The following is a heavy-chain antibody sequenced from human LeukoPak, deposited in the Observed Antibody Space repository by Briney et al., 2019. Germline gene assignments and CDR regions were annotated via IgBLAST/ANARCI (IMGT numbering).Heavy chain of an antibody. J-gene: IGHJ1*01. CDR1: GGTFSSYA. D-gene: IGHD3-22*01. Sequence: ASVKVSCKASGGTFSSYAISWVRQAPGQGLEWMGGIIPIFGTANYAQKFQGRVTITADESTSTAYMEPSSLRSEDTAVYYCARAHREYYYDSSGYPSWWGQGTLVTVSS. CDR3: ARAHREYYYDSSGYPSW. CDR2: IIPIFGTA. V-gene: IGHV1-69*13.